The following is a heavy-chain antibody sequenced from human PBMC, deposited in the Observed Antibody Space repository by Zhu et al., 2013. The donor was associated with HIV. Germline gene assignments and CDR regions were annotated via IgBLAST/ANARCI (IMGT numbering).Heavy chain of an antibody. CDR1: GYTFTTSG. J-gene: IGHJ4*02. CDR2: INPNSGGT. Sequence: QVQLVQSGAEVKKPGASVKVSCKASGYTFTTSGISWVRQAPGQGLEWMGWINPNSGGTNYAQKFQGRVTMTRDTSISTAYMELSRLRSDDTAVYYCARDKDWTFGYWGQGTLVTVSS. CDR3: ARDKDWTFGY. D-gene: IGHD1-1*01. V-gene: IGHV1-2*02.